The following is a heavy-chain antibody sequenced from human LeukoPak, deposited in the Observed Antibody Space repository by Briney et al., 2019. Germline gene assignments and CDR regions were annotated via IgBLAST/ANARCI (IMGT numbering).Heavy chain of an antibody. Sequence: SETLSLTCTASGDSISSYYWTWIRQSPGKGLEWIGYIYYSGSTDYNPSLESRVTISLDTSKSQFSLKLSSVTAADTAVYYCARALTYRTNWFDPWGQGTLVTVSS. CDR3: ARALTYRTNWFDP. CDR1: GDSISSYY. J-gene: IGHJ5*02. D-gene: IGHD1-14*01. CDR2: IYYSGST. V-gene: IGHV4-59*01.